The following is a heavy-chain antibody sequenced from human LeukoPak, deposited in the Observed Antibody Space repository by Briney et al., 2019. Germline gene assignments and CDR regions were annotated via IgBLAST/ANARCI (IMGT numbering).Heavy chain of an antibody. D-gene: IGHD1-26*01. J-gene: IGHJ4*02. CDR3: ARGSRWELPLDY. CDR1: GASFSGYY. Sequence: PSETLSLTCAVYGASFSGYYWSWIRQSPGKGLEWIGEINHSGSTNYNPSLKSRVTISLDTSKNQFSLKLSSVTAADTAVYYCARGSRWELPLDYWGQGTLVTVSS. V-gene: IGHV4-34*01. CDR2: INHSGST.